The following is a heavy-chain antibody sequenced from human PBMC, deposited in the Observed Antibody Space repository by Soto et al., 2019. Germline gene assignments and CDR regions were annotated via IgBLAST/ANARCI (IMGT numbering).Heavy chain of an antibody. D-gene: IGHD1-1*01. V-gene: IGHV4-34*01. Sequence: QVQLQQWGAGLLKPSETLSLTCAVYGGFVSSGSYYWSWIRQPPGKGLEWIGEMSHSGGTHFNPSLKSRVTISVDTSKNRFSLKRSSVTGANTALYYCARVERGTATTVVDAFDRWGPGPRVNVSS. CDR2: MSHSGGT. CDR3: ARVERGTATTVVDAFDR. CDR1: GGFVSSGSYY. J-gene: IGHJ3*02.